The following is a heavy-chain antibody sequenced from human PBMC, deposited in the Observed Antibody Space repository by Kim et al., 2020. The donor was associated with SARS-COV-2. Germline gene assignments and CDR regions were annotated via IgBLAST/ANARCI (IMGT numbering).Heavy chain of an antibody. D-gene: IGHD3-22*01. J-gene: IGHJ4*02. V-gene: IGHV4-59*09. Sequence: GSTKYNSSLTSRVTISVDTSRNQFSLKLTSVTAADTAVYYCTRGSGYYYIWGQGTLVTASS. CDR2: GST. CDR3: TRGSGYYYI.